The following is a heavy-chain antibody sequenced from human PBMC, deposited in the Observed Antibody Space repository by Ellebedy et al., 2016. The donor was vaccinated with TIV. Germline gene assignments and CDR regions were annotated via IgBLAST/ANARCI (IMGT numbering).Heavy chain of an antibody. V-gene: IGHV3-48*04. CDR1: GFTFSSYS. Sequence: GGSLRLSCAASGFTFSSYSMNWVRQAPGKGLEWVSHISSSSSTIYYADSVRGRFTVSRDNAKNSVYLQLNSLRVEDTAVYYCAGGGATIGPARTNYYGMDVWGQGTTVTVSS. J-gene: IGHJ6*02. CDR3: AGGGATIGPARTNYYGMDV. CDR2: ISSSSSTI. D-gene: IGHD5-12*01.